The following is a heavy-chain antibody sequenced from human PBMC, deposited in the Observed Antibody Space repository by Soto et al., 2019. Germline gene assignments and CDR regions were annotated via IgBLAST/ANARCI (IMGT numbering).Heavy chain of an antibody. Sequence: SETLSLTCTVSGGSVSSGSFYWSWIRRPPGKGLEWIGYFYDSGSTNYNPSLRSRVTMSVDTSKNQFSLKLSSVTAADTAAYYCAASAPPATNYYYAMDVWGQGTTVTVS. CDR3: AASAPPATNYYYAMDV. CDR1: GGSVSSGSFY. J-gene: IGHJ6*02. D-gene: IGHD5-12*01. CDR2: FYDSGST. V-gene: IGHV4-61*01.